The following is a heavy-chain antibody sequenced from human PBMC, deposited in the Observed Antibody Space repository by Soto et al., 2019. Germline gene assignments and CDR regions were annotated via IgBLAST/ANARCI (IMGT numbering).Heavy chain of an antibody. Sequence: SETLSLTCTVSGGSISSSSYYWGWIRQPPGKGLEWIGSIFYSGSTYYNPSLKSRVTISVDTSKNQFSLKLSSVTAADTAVYYCARAGSGSSSDGYFDYWGQGTLVT. V-gene: IGHV4-39*01. CDR2: IFYSGST. CDR1: GGSISSSSYY. D-gene: IGHD3-10*01. J-gene: IGHJ4*02. CDR3: ARAGSGSSSDGYFDY.